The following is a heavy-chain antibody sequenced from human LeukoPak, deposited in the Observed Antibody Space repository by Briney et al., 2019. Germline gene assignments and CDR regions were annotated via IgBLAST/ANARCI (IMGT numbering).Heavy chain of an antibody. CDR1: GYTFTGYC. CDR3: ARDVNYDFWSGYFDY. CDR2: INPNSGGT. D-gene: IGHD3-3*01. V-gene: IGHV1-2*02. Sequence: ASVKVSCKASGYTFTGYCMHWVRQAPGQGLEWMGWINPNSGGTNYAQRFQGRVTMTRDTSISTAYMELSRLRSDDTAVYYCARDVNYDFWSGYFDYWGQGTLVTVSS. J-gene: IGHJ4*02.